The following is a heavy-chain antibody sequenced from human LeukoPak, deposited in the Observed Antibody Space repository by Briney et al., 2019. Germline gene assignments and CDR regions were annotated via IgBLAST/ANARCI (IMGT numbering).Heavy chain of an antibody. D-gene: IGHD6-13*01. CDR3: ATDRGLVRNYYYYYGMDV. J-gene: IGHJ6*02. V-gene: IGHV1-24*01. Sequence: ASVKVSCKVSGYTLTELSMHWVRQAPGKGLEWMGGFDPEDGETIYAQKFQGRVTMTEDTSTDTAYMELSSLRSEDTAVYYCATDRGLVRNYYYYYGMDVWGQGTTVTVSS. CDR1: GYTLTELS. CDR2: FDPEDGET.